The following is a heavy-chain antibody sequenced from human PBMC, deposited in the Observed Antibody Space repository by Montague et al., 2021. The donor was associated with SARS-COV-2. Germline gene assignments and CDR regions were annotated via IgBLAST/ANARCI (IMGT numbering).Heavy chain of an antibody. CDR3: AHRGRSRGLSFDC. CDR1: GFSLSSGGEG. D-gene: IGHD3-10*01. V-gene: IGHV2-5*02. Sequence: PALVKPTQTLTLTCTFSGFSLSSGGEGVAWIRQSPGQALEWLAVIYWDGDKRYSPSLQSRLTITKDTSENQVVLTMTNMDPVDTATYYCAHRGRSRGLSFDCWGQGTLVTVSS. J-gene: IGHJ4*02. CDR2: IYWDGDK.